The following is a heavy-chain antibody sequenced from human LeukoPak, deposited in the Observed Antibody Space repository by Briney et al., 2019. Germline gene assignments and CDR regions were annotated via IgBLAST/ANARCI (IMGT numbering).Heavy chain of an antibody. J-gene: IGHJ4*02. V-gene: IGHV4-38-2*02. Sequence: SETLSLTCKVSGYSINSNYYWGWIRQPPGKGLEWIGSISHTGSTYYNPSLKSRVTISVDTSKNQFSLKLSSVTAADTAVYYCASRRYFDWPTNYWGQGTLVTVSS. CDR3: ASRRYFDWPTNY. D-gene: IGHD3-9*01. CDR2: ISHTGST. CDR1: GYSINSNYY.